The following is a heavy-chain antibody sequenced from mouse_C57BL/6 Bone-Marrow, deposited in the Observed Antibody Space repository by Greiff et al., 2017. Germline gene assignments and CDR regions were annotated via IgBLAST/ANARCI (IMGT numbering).Heavy chain of an antibody. CDR2: ISSGGSYT. CDR3: ARRGDGTMDY. Sequence: EVKLVESGGDLVKPGGSLKLSCAASGFTFSSYGMSWVRQTPDKRLEWVATISSGGSYTYYPDSVKGRFTISRDNAKNPLYLQMSSLKSEDTAMYYCARRGDGTMDYWGQGTSVTVSS. J-gene: IGHJ4*01. CDR1: GFTFSSYG. V-gene: IGHV5-6*02.